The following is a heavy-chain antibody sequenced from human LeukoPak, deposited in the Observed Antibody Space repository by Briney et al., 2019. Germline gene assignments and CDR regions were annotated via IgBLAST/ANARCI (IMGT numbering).Heavy chain of an antibody. V-gene: IGHV4-34*01. J-gene: IGHJ4*02. CDR1: GGSFSGYY. CDR3: ARGGDYGDSYYLDY. CDR2: INHSGST. Sequence: SETLSLTCAVYGGSFSGYYWSWIRQPPGKWLEWIGEINHSGSTNYNPSLKSRVTISVDTSKNQFSLKLSSVTAADTAVYYCARGGDYGDSYYLDYWGQGTLVTVSS. D-gene: IGHD4-17*01.